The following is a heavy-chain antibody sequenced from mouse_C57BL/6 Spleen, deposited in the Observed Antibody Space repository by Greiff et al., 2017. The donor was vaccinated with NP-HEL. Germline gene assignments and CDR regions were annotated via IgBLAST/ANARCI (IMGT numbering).Heavy chain of an antibody. CDR3: AREGKKEGAMDY. Sequence: QVQLQQPGAELVRPGSSVKLSCKASGYTFTSYWMHWVKQRPIQGLEWIGNIDPSGSETHYNQKFKDKATLTVDKSSSTAYMQLSSLTSEDSAVYYRAREGKKEGAMDYWGQGTSVTVSS. CDR1: GYTFTSYW. J-gene: IGHJ4*01. V-gene: IGHV1-52*01. CDR2: IDPSGSET.